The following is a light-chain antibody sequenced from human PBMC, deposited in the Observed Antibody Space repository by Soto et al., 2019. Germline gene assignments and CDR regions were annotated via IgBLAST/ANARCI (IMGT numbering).Light chain of an antibody. CDR1: QSVSSSY. CDR3: QQYGSSPPYT. V-gene: IGKV3-20*01. J-gene: IGKJ2*01. Sequence: EIVLTQSPGTLSLSPGERATLSCRASQSVSSSYLAWYQQKPCQAPRLLIYGASSRATGIPVRFSGSGPGPDFSFTYSSLEPEDVAVYYCQQYGSSPPYTFGQGTKLEIK. CDR2: GAS.